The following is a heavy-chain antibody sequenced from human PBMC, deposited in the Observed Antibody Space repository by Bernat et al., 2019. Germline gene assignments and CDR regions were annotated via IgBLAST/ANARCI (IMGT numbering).Heavy chain of an antibody. CDR3: ARDLWSGYHYYYYGMDV. CDR1: GFTFSSYW. CDR2: INSDGSST. V-gene: IGHV3-74*01. D-gene: IGHD3-3*01. Sequence: EVQLVESGGGLVQPGGSLRLSCAASGFTFSSYWMHWVRQAPGKGLVWVSRINSDGSSTSYADSVKGRVTISRDNAKNTLYLQMNSLRAEDTAVYYCARDLWSGYHYYYYGMDVWGQGTTVTVSS. J-gene: IGHJ6*02.